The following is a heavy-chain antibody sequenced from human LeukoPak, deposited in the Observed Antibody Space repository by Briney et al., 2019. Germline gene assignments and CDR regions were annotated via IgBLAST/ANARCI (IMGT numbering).Heavy chain of an antibody. V-gene: IGHV3-30*02. CDR3: VKDDATAYFDY. D-gene: IGHD2-15*01. CDR1: GFSFSDYG. J-gene: IGHJ4*02. Sequence: GGSLRLSCAGSGFSFSDYGMDWVRQAPGKGLEWVAFIRSDGSIKYYLDSVKGRFTISRDNSKNTMYLQMNSLRAEDTAVYYCVKDDATAYFDYWGQGTLVTVSS. CDR2: IRSDGSIK.